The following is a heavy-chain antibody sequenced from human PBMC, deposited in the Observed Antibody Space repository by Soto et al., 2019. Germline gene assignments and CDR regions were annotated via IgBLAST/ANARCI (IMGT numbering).Heavy chain of an antibody. Sequence: QVQLVESGGGVVQPGRSLRLSCAASGFTFSSYAMHWVRQAPGKGLEWVSFISYDGSNKYYADSVKGRFTISRDNSKNTRYLQMNSLRAEDTAVYYCARACSMIVVVPGYWGQGTLVTVSS. J-gene: IGHJ4*02. CDR1: GFTFSSYA. CDR2: ISYDGSNK. V-gene: IGHV3-30-3*01. CDR3: ARACSMIVVVPGY. D-gene: IGHD3-22*01.